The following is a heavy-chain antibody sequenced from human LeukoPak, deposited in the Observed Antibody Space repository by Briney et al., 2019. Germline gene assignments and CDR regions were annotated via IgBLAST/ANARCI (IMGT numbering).Heavy chain of an antibody. J-gene: IGHJ3*02. D-gene: IGHD3-16*01. Sequence: GGSLRLSCAASGFTFSDYYMSWIRQAPGKGLEWVSYISSSGSTMYYADSVKGRFTISRDNAKNSLYLQMNSLRAEDAAVYYCARRAWGDAFDIWGQGTMVTVSS. CDR3: ARRAWGDAFDI. CDR1: GFTFSDYY. CDR2: ISSSGSTM. V-gene: IGHV3-11*01.